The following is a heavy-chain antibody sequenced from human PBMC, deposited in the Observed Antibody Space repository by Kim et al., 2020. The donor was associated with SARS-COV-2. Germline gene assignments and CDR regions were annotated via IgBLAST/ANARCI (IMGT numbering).Heavy chain of an antibody. CDR2: ISSSSSYI. D-gene: IGHD6-13*01. CDR3: ARESSYSSSLSGGGATSYYYYGMDV. Sequence: GGSLRLSCAASGFTFSSYSMNWVRQAPGKGLEWVSSISSSSSYIYYADSVKGRFTISRDNAKNSLYLQMNSLRAEDTAVYYCARESSYSSSLSGGGATSYYYYGMDVWGQGTTVTVSS. J-gene: IGHJ6*02. V-gene: IGHV3-21*01. CDR1: GFTFSSYS.